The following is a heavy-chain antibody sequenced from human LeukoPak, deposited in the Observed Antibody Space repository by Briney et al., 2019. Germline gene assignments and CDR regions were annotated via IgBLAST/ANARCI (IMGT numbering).Heavy chain of an antibody. CDR3: ARDCSGGSCYPPTSRWFDP. V-gene: IGHV1-69*13. J-gene: IGHJ5*02. CDR2: IIPIFGTA. CDR1: GGTFSIYA. Sequence: GASVKVSCAASGGTFSIYAISWVRQAPGQGLEWMGGIIPIFGTANYAQKFQGRVTITADESTSTAYMELSSLRSEDTAVYYCARDCSGGSCYPPTSRWFDPWGQGTLVTVSS. D-gene: IGHD2-15*01.